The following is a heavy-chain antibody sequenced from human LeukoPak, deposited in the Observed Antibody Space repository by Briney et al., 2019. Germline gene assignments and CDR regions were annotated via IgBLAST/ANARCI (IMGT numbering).Heavy chain of an antibody. CDR2: IYYSGSS. V-gene: IGHV4-30-4*08. J-gene: IGHJ4*02. CDR3: ARQIYGDLYYFDY. CDR1: GGSISSGGYY. D-gene: IGHD4-17*01. Sequence: PSQTLSLTCTVSGGSISSGGYYWSWIRQHPGKGLEWIGCIYYSGSSYYIPSLKSRVTMSVDTSKNQFSLRLSSVTAADTAVYYCARQIYGDLYYFDYWGQGTLVTVSS.